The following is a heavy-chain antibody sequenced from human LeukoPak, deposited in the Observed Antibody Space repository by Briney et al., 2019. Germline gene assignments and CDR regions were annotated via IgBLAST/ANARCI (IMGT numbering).Heavy chain of an antibody. J-gene: IGHJ4*02. CDR2: ILGSGGTT. V-gene: IGHV3-23*01. Sequence: GGSLRLSCAASGFTFSSYSMNWVRQAPGKGLEWVSAILGSGGTTYYADSAKGRFTISRDNSKNTMYLQMNSLRAEDTVIFYCAKYERVAGRPWYFDYWGQGTLVTVSS. CDR1: GFTFSSYS. CDR3: AKYERVAGRPWYFDY. D-gene: IGHD6-19*01.